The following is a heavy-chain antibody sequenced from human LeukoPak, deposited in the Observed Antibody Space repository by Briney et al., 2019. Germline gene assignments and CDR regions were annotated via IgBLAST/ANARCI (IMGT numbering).Heavy chain of an antibody. CDR1: GYTFTGYY. J-gene: IGHJ3*02. CDR2: INPNSGGT. D-gene: IGHD2-15*01. Sequence: AASVKVSCKASGYTFTGYYMHWVRQAPGQGLEWMGWINPNSGGTNYAQKFQGRVTMTRDMSISTAYMELSRLRSDDTAVYYCARAAHIVVVVVCAFDIWGQGTMVTVSS. CDR3: ARAAHIVVVVVCAFDI. V-gene: IGHV1-2*02.